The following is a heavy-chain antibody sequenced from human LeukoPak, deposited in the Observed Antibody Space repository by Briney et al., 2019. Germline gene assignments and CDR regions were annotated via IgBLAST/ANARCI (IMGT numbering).Heavy chain of an antibody. CDR2: IYYSGST. J-gene: IGHJ6*03. CDR1: GGSITSATYY. CDR3: AGHRGSYYFYMDV. D-gene: IGHD3-10*01. V-gene: IGHV4-39*01. Sequence: SETLSLTCTVSGGSITSATYYWGWIRQPPGKGLEWIGSIYYSGSTYYNPSLKSRVTISVDTSKNQFSLKMRSETAADTAIYYCAGHRGSYYFYMDVWGKGTTVTVSS.